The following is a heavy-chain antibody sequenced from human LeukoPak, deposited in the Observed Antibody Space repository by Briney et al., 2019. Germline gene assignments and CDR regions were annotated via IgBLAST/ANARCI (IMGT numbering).Heavy chain of an antibody. V-gene: IGHV3-7*05. CDR2: INQDGSDT. CDR3: AKAEGYDILTGLDY. CDR1: TFTLSTSW. Sequence: PGGSLRLSCTASTFTLSTSWMTWVRQAPGRGLEWVANINQDGSDTQYVDSVKGRFTISRDIAKNSVHLQMNSLRVEDTAVYYCAKAEGYDILTGLDYWGQGTLVTVSS. J-gene: IGHJ4*02. D-gene: IGHD3-9*01.